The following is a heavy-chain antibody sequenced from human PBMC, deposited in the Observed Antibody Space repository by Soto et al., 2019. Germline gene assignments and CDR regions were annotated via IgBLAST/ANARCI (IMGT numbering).Heavy chain of an antibody. CDR1: GGSISSGGYY. CDR3: ARVTFVLSYYFDY. D-gene: IGHD1-20*01. J-gene: IGHJ4*02. CDR2: IYYSGST. V-gene: IGHV4-31*03. Sequence: SETLSLTCTVSGGSISSGGYYWSWIRQHPGKGLEWIGYIYYSGSTYYNPSLKSRVTISVDTSKNQFSLKLSSVTAADTAVYYCARVTFVLSYYFDYWGQGTLVTVSS.